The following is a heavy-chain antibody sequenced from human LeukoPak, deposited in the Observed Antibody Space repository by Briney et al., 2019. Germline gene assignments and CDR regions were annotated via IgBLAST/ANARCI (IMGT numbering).Heavy chain of an antibody. CDR2: INHSGST. CDR1: GGSFSGYY. V-gene: IGHV4-34*01. J-gene: IGHJ4*02. D-gene: IGHD3-16*02. CDR3: ARDFNLGELSPRLDY. Sequence: PSETLSLTCAVYGGSFSGYYWSWIRQPPGKGLEWIGEINHSGSTNYNPSLKSRVTISVDTSKNQFSLKLSSVTAADTAVYYCARDFNLGELSPRLDYWGQGTLVTVSS.